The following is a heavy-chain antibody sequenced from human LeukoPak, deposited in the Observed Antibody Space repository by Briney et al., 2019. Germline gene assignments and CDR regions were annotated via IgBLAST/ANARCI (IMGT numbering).Heavy chain of an antibody. CDR3: ARKEGGQLVNTRRWFDP. D-gene: IGHD6-13*01. CDR2: INHSGST. Sequence: SETLSLTCAVSGGSFSDYYWSWIRQSPIKGLEWIGEINHSGSTHYNPSLKSRVTISVDTSKNQFSLRLTSVTAADTAVYYCARKEGGQLVNTRRWFDPWGQGTLVTVSS. CDR1: GGSFSDYY. J-gene: IGHJ5*02. V-gene: IGHV4-34*01.